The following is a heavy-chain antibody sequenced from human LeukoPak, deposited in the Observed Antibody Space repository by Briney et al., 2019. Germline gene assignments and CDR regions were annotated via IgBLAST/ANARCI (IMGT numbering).Heavy chain of an antibody. J-gene: IGHJ6*02. V-gene: IGHV1-8*01. CDR1: GYTFTSYD. CDR2: MNPNSGNT. CDR3: ASGRVVGMFPYYYYYGMDV. Sequence: GASVKVSCKASGYTFTSYDINWVRQATGQGLEWMGWMNPNSGNTGYAQKFQGRVTMTRNTSISTAYMELSSLRSEDTAVYYCASGRVVGMFPYYYYYGMDVWGQGTTVTVSS. D-gene: IGHD3-22*01.